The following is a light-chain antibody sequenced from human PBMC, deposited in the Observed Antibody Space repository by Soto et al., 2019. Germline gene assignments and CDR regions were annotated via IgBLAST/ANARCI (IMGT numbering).Light chain of an antibody. CDR3: SAYAGSSNGV. CDR2: EVS. CDR1: SSDVGGYNF. V-gene: IGLV2-8*01. J-gene: IGLJ1*01. Sequence: QSVLTQPPSASGSPGQSVTISCTGTSSDVGGYNFVSWYQQHPGKAPKLIISEVSKRPSGVPDRFSGSKSGNTASLTVSGLKSEDEADYYCSAYAGSSNGVFGTGTKLTVL.